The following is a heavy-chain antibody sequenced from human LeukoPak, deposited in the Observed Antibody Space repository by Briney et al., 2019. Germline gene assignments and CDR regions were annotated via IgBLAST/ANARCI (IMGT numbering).Heavy chain of an antibody. Sequence: SETLSLTCTVSGGSISSYYWSWIRQPPGKGLEWIGYIYYSGSTNYNPSLKSRVTISVDKSKNQFSLKLSSVTAADTAVYYCAREVGGYCSSTSCYGHVGYWGQGTLVTVSS. D-gene: IGHD2-2*01. CDR2: IYYSGST. V-gene: IGHV4-59*12. CDR1: GGSISSYY. CDR3: AREVGGYCSSTSCYGHVGY. J-gene: IGHJ4*02.